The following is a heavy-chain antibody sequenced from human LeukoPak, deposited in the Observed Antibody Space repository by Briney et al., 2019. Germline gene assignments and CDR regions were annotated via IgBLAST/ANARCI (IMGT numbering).Heavy chain of an antibody. D-gene: IGHD5-24*01. Sequence: PGGSLRLSCAASGFTFSSYGMHWVRQAPGKGLEWVAVISYDGSNKYYADSVKGRFTISRDNSKNTLYLQMNSLRAEDTAVYYCARAFRDVIFDSWGQGTLVTVSS. CDR2: ISYDGSNK. CDR3: ARAFRDVIFDS. V-gene: IGHV3-30*03. J-gene: IGHJ4*02. CDR1: GFTFSSYG.